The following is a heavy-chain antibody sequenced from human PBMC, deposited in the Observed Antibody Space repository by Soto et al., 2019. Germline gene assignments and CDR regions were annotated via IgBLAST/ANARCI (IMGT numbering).Heavy chain of an antibody. CDR1: GDSISTYY. V-gene: IGHV4-59*01. CDR2: LYYGRSA. J-gene: IGHJ4*02. D-gene: IGHD3-22*01. CDR3: ALRSMAVVPEY. Sequence: QVQLQESGPGLVKPSETRSLTCAVSGDSISTYYCMWIRQPPGKGLESIGYLYYGRSANYNPSLKSRVTLSVDTSTNQCSLTLSSMTAADTAVYYCALRSMAVVPEYWGQGTQVTVSS.